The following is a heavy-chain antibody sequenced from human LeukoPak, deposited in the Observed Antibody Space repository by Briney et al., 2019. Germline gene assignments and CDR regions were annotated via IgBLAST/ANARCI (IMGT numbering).Heavy chain of an antibody. V-gene: IGHV4-4*09. D-gene: IGHD3-10*01. CDR3: AGGLLWFGELSPNFYY. Sequence: SETLSLTCTVSGGSISSYYWSWIRQPPGKGLEWIGYIYTSGSTNYNPSLKSRVTISVDTSKNQFSLKLSSVTAADTAVYYCAGGLLWFGELSPNFYYWGQGTLVTVSS. CDR2: IYTSGST. J-gene: IGHJ4*02. CDR1: GGSISSYY.